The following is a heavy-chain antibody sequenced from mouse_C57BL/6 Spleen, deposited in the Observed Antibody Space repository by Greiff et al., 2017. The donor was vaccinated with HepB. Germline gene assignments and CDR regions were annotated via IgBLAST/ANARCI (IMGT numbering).Heavy chain of an antibody. CDR2: IYPGDGDT. D-gene: IGHD2-4*01. Sequence: QVQLKQSGPELVKPGASVKISCKASGYAFSSSWMNWVKQRPGKGLEWIGRIYPGDGDTNYNGKFKGKATLTADKSSSTAYMQLSSLTSEDSAVYFWARCDYDGGYAMDYWGQGTSVTVSS. CDR3: ARCDYDGGYAMDY. J-gene: IGHJ4*01. CDR1: GYAFSSSW. V-gene: IGHV1-82*01.